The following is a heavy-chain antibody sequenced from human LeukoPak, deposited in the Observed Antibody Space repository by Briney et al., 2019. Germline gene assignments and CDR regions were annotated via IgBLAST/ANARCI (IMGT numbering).Heavy chain of an antibody. Sequence: GESLKISCKGSGYSFTTYWIGWVRQMPGKGPEWMGIIYPGDSDARYSPSFQGQVTISADKSISTAHLQWSSLKASDTAMYYCARQGGSFLSNFDYWGQGTLVTVSS. CDR3: ARQGGSFLSNFDY. CDR2: IYPGDSDA. CDR1: GYSFTTYW. J-gene: IGHJ4*02. D-gene: IGHD1-26*01. V-gene: IGHV5-51*01.